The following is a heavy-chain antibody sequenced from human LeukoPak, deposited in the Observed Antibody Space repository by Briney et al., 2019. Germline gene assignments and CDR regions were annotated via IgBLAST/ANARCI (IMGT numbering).Heavy chain of an antibody. CDR1: GYTFTDYY. CDR2: INPNSGDT. D-gene: IGHD3-3*01. CDR3: ASGDFWRGFDY. J-gene: IGHJ4*02. V-gene: IGHV1-2*02. Sequence: ASVKVSCKAPGYTFTDYYVHWVRQAPGQGLEWMGWINPNSGDTNYALKFQGRVTMTRDTSISTAYMELSRLKSDDKAVYYCASGDFWRGFDYWGQGSLVTVS.